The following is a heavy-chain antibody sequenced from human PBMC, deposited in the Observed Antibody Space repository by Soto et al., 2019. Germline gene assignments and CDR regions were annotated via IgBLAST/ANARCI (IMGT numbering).Heavy chain of an antibody. Sequence: QVQLVQSGAEVKESGASVKVSCKASGYTFTGYYIHWVRQAPGQGFEWVGEIGPKNGDTRYAQKFQGRVAMTKDSSITTVYMELSNLSPDDSAVYCCGRGRSGELVVFYWGQGTLVTVHS. CDR1: GYTFTGYY. CDR3: GRGRSGELVVFY. V-gene: IGHV1-2*02. D-gene: IGHD1-7*01. J-gene: IGHJ4*02. CDR2: IGPKNGDT.